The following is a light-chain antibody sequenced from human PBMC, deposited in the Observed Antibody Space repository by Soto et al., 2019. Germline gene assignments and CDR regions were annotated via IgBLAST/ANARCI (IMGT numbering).Light chain of an antibody. J-gene: IGKJ5*01. Sequence: DIQMTQSPSPLSASVGNRVTITCRASQSISSWLAWYQQKPGKAPKLLIYDASSLESGVPSRFSGSGSGTEFTLTISSLQPDDFATYYCQQYNSYSPGITFGQGTRLEIK. CDR2: DAS. CDR3: QQYNSYSPGIT. CDR1: QSISSW. V-gene: IGKV1-5*01.